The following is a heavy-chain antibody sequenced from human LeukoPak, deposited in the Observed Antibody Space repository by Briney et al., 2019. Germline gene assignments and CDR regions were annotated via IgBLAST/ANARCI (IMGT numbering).Heavy chain of an antibody. Sequence: ASVKVSCKASGYTFTSYYMRWVRQAPGQGLEWMGIINPSGGSTSYAQKFQGRVTMTRDTSTSTVYMELSSLRSEDTAVYYCARPNHCSSTSCYAFPLGYWGQGTLVTVSS. J-gene: IGHJ4*02. CDR2: INPSGGST. CDR1: GYTFTSYY. D-gene: IGHD2-2*01. V-gene: IGHV1-46*01. CDR3: ARPNHCSSTSCYAFPLGY.